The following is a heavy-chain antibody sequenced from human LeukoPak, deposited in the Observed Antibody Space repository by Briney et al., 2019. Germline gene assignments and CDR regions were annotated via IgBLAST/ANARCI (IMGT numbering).Heavy chain of an antibody. D-gene: IGHD4-17*01. CDR3: ARVGYGDFSYAFDI. Sequence: SETLSLTCTVSGYSISSGYYWGWIRQPPGKGLEWIGSIYHSGSTYYNPSLKSRVTISVDTSKNQFSLKLSSVTAADTAVYYCARVGYGDFSYAFDIWGQGTMVTVSS. CDR2: IYHSGST. CDR1: GYSISSGYY. V-gene: IGHV4-38-2*02. J-gene: IGHJ3*02.